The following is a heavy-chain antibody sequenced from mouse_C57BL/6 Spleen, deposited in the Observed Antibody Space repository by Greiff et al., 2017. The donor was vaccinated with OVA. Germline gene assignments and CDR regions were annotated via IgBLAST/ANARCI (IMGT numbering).Heavy chain of an antibody. V-gene: IGHV5-17*01. CDR2: ISSGSSTI. D-gene: IGHD2-5*01. CDR3: AKASNPLYAMDY. J-gene: IGHJ4*01. Sequence: EVKLMESGGGLVKPGGSLKLSCAASGFTFSDYGMHWVRQAPEKGLEWVAYISSGSSTIYYADTVKGRFTISRDNAKNTLFLQMTSLRSEDTAMYYCAKASNPLYAMDYWGQGTSVTVSS. CDR1: GFTFSDYG.